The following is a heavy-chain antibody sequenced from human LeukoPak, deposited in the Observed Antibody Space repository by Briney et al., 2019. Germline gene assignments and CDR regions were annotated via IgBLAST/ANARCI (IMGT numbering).Heavy chain of an antibody. CDR2: IIPILGIA. D-gene: IGHD3-22*01. CDR1: GGTFSSYA. CDR3: ARAPMKVSSKFQH. V-gene: IGHV1-69*04. Sequence: SVKVSCKASGGTFSSYAISWVRQAPGQGLERMGRIIPILGIANYAQKFQGRVTITADKSTSTAYMELSSLRSEDTAVYYCARAPMKVSSKFQHWGQGTLVTVSS. J-gene: IGHJ1*01.